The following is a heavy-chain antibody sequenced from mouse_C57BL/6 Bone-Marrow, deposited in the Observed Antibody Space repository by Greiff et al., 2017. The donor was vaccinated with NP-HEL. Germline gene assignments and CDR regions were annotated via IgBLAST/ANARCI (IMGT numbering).Heavy chain of an antibody. J-gene: IGHJ2*01. D-gene: IGHD1-1*01. Sequence: VQLVESGGGLVKPGGSLKLSCAASGFTFSSYAMSWVRQTPEKRLEWVATISDGGSYTYYPDNVKGRFTISRDNAKNNLYLQMSHLKSEDTAMYYCARDQLSRTNFDYWGQGTTLTVSS. CDR3: ARDQLSRTNFDY. CDR1: GFTFSSYA. V-gene: IGHV5-4*01. CDR2: ISDGGSYT.